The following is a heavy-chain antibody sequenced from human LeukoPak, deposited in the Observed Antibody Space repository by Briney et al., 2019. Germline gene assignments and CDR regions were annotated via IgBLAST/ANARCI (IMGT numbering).Heavy chain of an antibody. CDR3: ARVVQMGAHFDY. D-gene: IGHD2-8*01. Sequence: WVRQAPGKGLEWIASIYYTGSTYYNPSLKSRVSISQDTSKNQFSLRLSSVTAADTALFYCARVVQMGAHFDYWGQGILVTVSS. V-gene: IGHV4-39*07. CDR2: IYYTGST. J-gene: IGHJ4*02.